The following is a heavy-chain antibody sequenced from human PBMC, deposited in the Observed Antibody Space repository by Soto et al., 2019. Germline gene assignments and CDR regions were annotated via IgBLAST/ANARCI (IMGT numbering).Heavy chain of an antibody. J-gene: IGHJ4*02. V-gene: IGHV4-39*01. D-gene: IGHD5-18*01. CDR1: GGSISSSSYY. CDR2: IYYSGST. CDR3: ARSYSTSPGPHIDY. Sequence: SETLSLTCTVSGGSISSSSYYWGWIRQPPGKGLEWIGSIYYSGSTYYNPSLKSRVTISVDTSKNQFSLKRSSVTAADTAVYYCARSYSTSPGPHIDYWGQGTLVTVSS.